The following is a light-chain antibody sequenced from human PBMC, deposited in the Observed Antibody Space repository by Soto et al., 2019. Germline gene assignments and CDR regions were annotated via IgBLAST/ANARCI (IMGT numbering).Light chain of an antibody. Sequence: IQMTQSPSSLSACVRARDTHTSRKSQDIGSDLGWYQQKPGKAPKRLIYAASSLQSGVPSRFSGSGSGTEFTLTITSLQPEDFATYYCLQRNSYPPWTFGQGTKVDIK. J-gene: IGKJ1*01. CDR3: LQRNSYPPWT. CDR1: QDIGSD. V-gene: IGKV1-17*01. CDR2: AAS.